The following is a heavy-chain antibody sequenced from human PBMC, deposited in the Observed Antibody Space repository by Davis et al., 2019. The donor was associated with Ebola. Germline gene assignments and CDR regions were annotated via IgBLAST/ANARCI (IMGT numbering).Heavy chain of an antibody. CDR1: GYTFTSYG. J-gene: IGHJ4*02. Sequence: AASVQVSCKASGYTFTSYGITWVPQAPGHGLEWMGWINPHNGNTNYAQNVQGRVIMTSDTATTTAYMEVGSLRSDDTAVYYCARDQFPTTSDHWGQGTLVTVSA. CDR2: INPHNGNT. D-gene: IGHD1-1*01. CDR3: ARDQFPTTSDH. V-gene: IGHV1-18*04.